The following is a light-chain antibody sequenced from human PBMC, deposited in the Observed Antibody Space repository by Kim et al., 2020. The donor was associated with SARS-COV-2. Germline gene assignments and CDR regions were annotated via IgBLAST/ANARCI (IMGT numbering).Light chain of an antibody. CDR1: QSVRSSY. J-gene: IGKJ5*01. Sequence: EIVLTQSPGTLSLSPGERATLSCRASQSVRSSYLAWYQQKPGQAPRLLIYHASSGATGIPDRFSGSGSGTDFTLTISRLEPEDFAVYYCQQYGSSPNTFGQGTRLEIK. CDR2: HAS. CDR3: QQYGSSPNT. V-gene: IGKV3-20*01.